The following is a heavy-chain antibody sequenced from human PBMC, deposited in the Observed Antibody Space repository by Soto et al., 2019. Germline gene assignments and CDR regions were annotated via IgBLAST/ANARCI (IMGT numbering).Heavy chain of an antibody. V-gene: IGHV1-18*01. J-gene: IGHJ4*02. Sequence: QYPRQGLEWMGWISAYNGNTNYAQKLQGRVTMTTDTSTSTAYMELRSLRSDDTAEYYCARDGYSTIFAYWGRGTLVLVSS. CDR2: ISAYNGNT. CDR3: ARDGYSTIFAY. D-gene: IGHD6-13*01.